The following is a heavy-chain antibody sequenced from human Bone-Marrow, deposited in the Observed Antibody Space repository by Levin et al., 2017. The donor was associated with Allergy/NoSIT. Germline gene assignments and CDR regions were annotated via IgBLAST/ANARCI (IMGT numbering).Heavy chain of an antibody. J-gene: IGHJ5*02. Sequence: SQTLSLTCAVFGGSFSDSYWSWTRQPPGKGLEWIGEINHSGSTNYNPSLKSRVTILVDTSKSQFSLKLSSVTAADTAVYYCARAAWSGGGGFDPWGQGILVTVSS. D-gene: IGHD3-3*01. CDR2: INHSGST. CDR1: GGSFSDSY. V-gene: IGHV4-34*01. CDR3: ARAAWSGGGGFDP.